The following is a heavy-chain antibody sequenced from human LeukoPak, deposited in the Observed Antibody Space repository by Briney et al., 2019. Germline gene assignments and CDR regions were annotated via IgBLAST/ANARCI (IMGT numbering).Heavy chain of an antibody. CDR2: IYHSGST. Sequence: SQTLSLTCAVSGGSISSGGYSWSWIRQPPGKGLEWIGYIYHSGSTYYNPSLKSRVTISVDRSKNQFSLKLSSVTAADTAVYYCARGSRSVLYFDYWGQGTLVTVSS. CDR3: ARGSRSVLYFDY. D-gene: IGHD4/OR15-4a*01. J-gene: IGHJ4*02. CDR1: GGSISSGGYS. V-gene: IGHV4-30-2*01.